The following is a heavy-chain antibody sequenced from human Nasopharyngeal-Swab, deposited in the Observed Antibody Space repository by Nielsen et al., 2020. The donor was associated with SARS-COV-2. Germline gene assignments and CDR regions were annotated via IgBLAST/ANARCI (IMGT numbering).Heavy chain of an antibody. D-gene: IGHD3-10*01. CDR2: ISSSSSTI. Sequence: GESLKISCAASGFTVSSNYMSWVRQAPGKGLEWVSYISSSSSTIYYADSVKGRFTISRDNAKNSLYLQMNSLRAEDTAVYYCARGSGSYYNEEYYMDVWGKGTTVTVSS. V-gene: IGHV3-48*04. CDR1: GFTVSSNY. J-gene: IGHJ6*03. CDR3: ARGSGSYYNEEYYMDV.